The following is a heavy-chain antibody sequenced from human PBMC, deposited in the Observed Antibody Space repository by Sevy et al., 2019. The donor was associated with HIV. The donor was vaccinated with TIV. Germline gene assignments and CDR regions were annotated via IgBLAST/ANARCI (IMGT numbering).Heavy chain of an antibody. CDR3: VKNGGVRWRHYYYYMDV. Sequence: GGSLRLSCAASGFTLSSYAMTWVRQTPRKGLEWVSTITGSGGSTNYADSLKGRFTISTDNSKSVLYLQMNFLRAEDTAVYYCVKNGGVRWRHYYYYMDVWGQGTTVTVSS. J-gene: IGHJ6*02. D-gene: IGHD2-21*02. CDR2: ITGSGGST. V-gene: IGHV3-23*01. CDR1: GFTLSSYA.